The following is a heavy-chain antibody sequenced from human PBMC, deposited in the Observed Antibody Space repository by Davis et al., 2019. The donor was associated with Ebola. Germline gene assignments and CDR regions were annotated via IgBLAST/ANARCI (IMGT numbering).Heavy chain of an antibody. CDR1: GGSISSYY. Sequence: SETLSLTCTVSGGSISSYYWSWIRQPPGKGLEWIGYIYYSEHTNYNPSLKSRVTISVDMSKNQSSLKLSSVTAADTAVYYCARATVTTLYRYYYYGMDVWGQGTTVTVSS. V-gene: IGHV4-59*08. J-gene: IGHJ6*02. CDR2: IYYSEHT. CDR3: ARATVTTLYRYYYYGMDV. D-gene: IGHD4-17*01.